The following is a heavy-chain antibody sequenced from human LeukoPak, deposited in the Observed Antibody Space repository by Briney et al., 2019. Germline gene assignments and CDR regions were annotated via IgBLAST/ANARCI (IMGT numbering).Heavy chain of an antibody. V-gene: IGHV3-43*02. D-gene: IGHD6-13*01. Sequence: GESLRLSCAASGFTFDNYVMHWVRQAPGKGLEWVSLISENGGSTYYADSVKGRFTISRDNSKNSLYLQMNSLRTEDTALYYCAKEGSSWLYYFDSWGQGTLVTVSS. CDR1: GFTFDNYV. CDR3: AKEGSSWLYYFDS. J-gene: IGHJ4*02. CDR2: ISENGGST.